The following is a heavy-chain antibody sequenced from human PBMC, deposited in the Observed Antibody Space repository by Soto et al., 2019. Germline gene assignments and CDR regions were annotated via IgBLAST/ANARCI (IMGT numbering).Heavy chain of an antibody. CDR2: IFHDGTA. Sequence: RSLTCAVSGVSLTSGNWWTCVRQSPQRGLEYIGEIFHDGTANYYPSFERRVAMSVDTSRNQFSLKLTSVTASDTAVYFCARLVSDTRRNYMYCCFWGPETRVTVSS. J-gene: IGHJ4*03. CDR3: ARLVSDTRRNYMYCCF. V-gene: IGHV4-4*01. CDR1: GVSLTSGNW. D-gene: IGHD2-8*02.